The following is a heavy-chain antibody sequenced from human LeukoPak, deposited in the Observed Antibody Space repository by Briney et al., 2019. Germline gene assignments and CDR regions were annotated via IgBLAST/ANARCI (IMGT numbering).Heavy chain of an antibody. CDR1: GASFSTYF. J-gene: IGHJ4*02. CDR3: ARDRASIVGAKLRGRYFDY. D-gene: IGHD1-26*01. Sequence: SETLSLTCSVSGASFSTYFWNWIRQPPGKGLEWIGKIHYSGSTNYDPSLKSRVIISIGTSKNQFSLKLTSVTAADTAVYYCARDRASIVGAKLRGRYFDYWGQGTLVTVSS. CDR2: IHYSGST. V-gene: IGHV4-59*01.